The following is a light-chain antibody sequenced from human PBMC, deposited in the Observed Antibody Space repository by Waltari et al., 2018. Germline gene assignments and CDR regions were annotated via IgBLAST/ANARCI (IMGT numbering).Light chain of an antibody. J-gene: IGKJ4*01. CDR3: QQRSTWPPS. V-gene: IGKV3-11*01. CDR1: QSGSIY. Sequence: EIVLTQSPATLSLSPVERATLSCRASQSGSIYLAWYQQKPGQSPRLLIYDVYKRATGIPARISGSGSGTDFTLTISSLEPEDFAVYYCQQRSTWPPSFGGGTKVEIK. CDR2: DVY.